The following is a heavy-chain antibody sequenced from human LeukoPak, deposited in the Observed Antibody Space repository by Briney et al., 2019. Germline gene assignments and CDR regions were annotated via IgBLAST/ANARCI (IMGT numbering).Heavy chain of an antibody. CDR1: GFIFSTYW. D-gene: IGHD3-22*01. J-gene: IGHJ2*01. CDR2: MKGDGSEI. CDR3: ARIIFAENYYDSSGPYWYFDL. Sequence: GGSLRLSCAASGFIFSTYWMMWARQAPGKGLEWVANMKGDGSEIHYVDSVKGRFTISRDNARNSLFLQMNGLRPEDTAVYYCARIIFAENYYDSSGPYWYFDLWGRGTLVTVSS. V-gene: IGHV3-7*01.